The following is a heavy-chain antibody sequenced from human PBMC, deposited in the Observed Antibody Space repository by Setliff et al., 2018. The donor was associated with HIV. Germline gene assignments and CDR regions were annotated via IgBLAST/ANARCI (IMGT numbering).Heavy chain of an antibody. D-gene: IGHD3-3*01. CDR2: ISAYNGNT. V-gene: IGHV1-18*01. J-gene: IGHJ4*02. CDR3: AKITIFGVVIITFDY. Sequence: GASVKVSCKASGGTFSSYAISWVRQATGQGLEWMGWISAYNGNTNYAPNLRGRVTMTTDTSTSTAYMELRSLRSDDTAVYYCAKITIFGVVIITFDYWGQGTLVTVSS. CDR1: GGTFSSYA.